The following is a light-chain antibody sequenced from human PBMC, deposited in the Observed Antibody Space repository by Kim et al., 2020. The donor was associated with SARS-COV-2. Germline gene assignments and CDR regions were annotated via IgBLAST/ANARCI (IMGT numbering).Light chain of an antibody. V-gene: IGLV2-14*02. CDR3: SSYTSSSTVV. J-gene: IGLJ2*01. Sequence: GQSLTISCTGTSSDVGSYNLVSWYQQHPVKAPKLIIYEVINRPSGVPDRFSGSKSGNTASLTISGLQAEDEADYYCSSYTSSSTVVFGGGTQLTVL. CDR2: EVI. CDR1: SSDVGSYNL.